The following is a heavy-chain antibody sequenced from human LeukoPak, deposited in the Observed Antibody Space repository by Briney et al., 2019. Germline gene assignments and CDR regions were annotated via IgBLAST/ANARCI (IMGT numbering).Heavy chain of an antibody. D-gene: IGHD6-13*01. V-gene: IGHV3-30*02. CDR2: IWSDGTNK. CDR1: GFTFSTSG. CDR3: AKVAAAGKYFDY. J-gene: IGHJ4*02. Sequence: GGSLRLSCAASGFTFSTSGMHWVRQAPGKGLEWVAFIWSDGTNKNYADSVRGRFTISRDNSKNTLYLQMNSLRAEDTAVYYCAKVAAAGKYFDYWAREPWSPSPQ.